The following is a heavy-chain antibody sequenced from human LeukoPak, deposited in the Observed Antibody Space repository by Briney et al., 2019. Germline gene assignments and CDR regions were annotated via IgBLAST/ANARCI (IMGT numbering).Heavy chain of an antibody. CDR3: ARSSIAAESIDY. J-gene: IGHJ4*02. V-gene: IGHV1-69*05. D-gene: IGHD6-6*01. CDR1: GYTFTGYY. Sequence: EASVKVSCKASGYTFTGYYMHWVRQAPGQGLEWMGGIIPIFGTANYAQKFQGRVTITTDESTSTAYMELSSLRSEDTAVYYCARSSIAAESIDYWGQGTLVTVSS. CDR2: IIPIFGTA.